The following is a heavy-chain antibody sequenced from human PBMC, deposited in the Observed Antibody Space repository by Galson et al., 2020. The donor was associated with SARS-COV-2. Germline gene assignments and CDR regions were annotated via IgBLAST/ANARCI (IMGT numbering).Heavy chain of an antibody. CDR1: GGSISSSSYY. Sequence: SETLSLTCTVSGGSISSSSYYWGWIRQPPGKGLEWIGSIYYSGSTYYNPSLKSRVTISVDTSKNQFSLKLSSVTAADTAVYYCARTTSFGVVDRFDYGGQGTLVTVSS. J-gene: IGHJ4*02. V-gene: IGHV4-39*01. D-gene: IGHD3-3*01. CDR2: IYYSGST. CDR3: ARTTSFGVVDRFDY.